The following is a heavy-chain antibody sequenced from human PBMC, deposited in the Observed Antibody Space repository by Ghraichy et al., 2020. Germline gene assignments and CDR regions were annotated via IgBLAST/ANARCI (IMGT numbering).Heavy chain of an antibody. V-gene: IGHV3-23*01. Sequence: GGSLRLSCAASGFTFSSYAMSWVRQAPGKGLEWVSGTSGSGGSTYYVDSVKGRFTISRDNSKNMLYLQMNSLRAEDTAVYYCAKGIAAGTSTIAYYYNGMYVWGQGTTVTVSS. D-gene: IGHD6-13*01. CDR2: TSGSGGST. J-gene: IGHJ6*02. CDR1: GFTFSSYA. CDR3: AKGIAAGTSTIAYYYNGMYV.